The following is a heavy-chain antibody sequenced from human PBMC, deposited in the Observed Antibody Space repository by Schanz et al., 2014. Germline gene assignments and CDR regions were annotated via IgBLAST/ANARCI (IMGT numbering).Heavy chain of an antibody. Sequence: EVHLVESGGALEQPGGSLRLSCAATGYIFSDYAMSWVRHAPGKGLEWVSAIAGSGAGAVYADSVQGRFAIFRDRTTLYLQMSSLRLDDTAVYYCTKAVRPEPESIFFQHWGQGTLVTVSA. D-gene: IGHD3-9*01. CDR3: TKAVRPEPESIFFQH. CDR2: IAGSGAGA. V-gene: IGHV3-23*04. CDR1: GYIFSDYA. J-gene: IGHJ1*01.